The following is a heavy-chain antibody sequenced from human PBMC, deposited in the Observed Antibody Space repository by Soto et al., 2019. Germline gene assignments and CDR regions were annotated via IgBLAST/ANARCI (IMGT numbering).Heavy chain of an antibody. D-gene: IGHD6-6*01. CDR2: ISSSSSYI. V-gene: IGHV3-21*01. Sequence: GGSLRLSCAASGFTFSSYSMNWVRQAPGKGLEWVSSISSSSSYIYYADSVKGRFTISRDNAKNSLYLQMNSLRAEDTAVYYCARQYGIAARPDAFDIWGQGTMVTVSS. CDR3: ARQYGIAARPDAFDI. J-gene: IGHJ3*02. CDR1: GFTFSSYS.